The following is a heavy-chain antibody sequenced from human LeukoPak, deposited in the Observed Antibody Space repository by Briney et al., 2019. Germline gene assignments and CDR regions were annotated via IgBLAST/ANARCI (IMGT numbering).Heavy chain of an antibody. CDR3: ARGDYHYYYYGMDV. V-gene: IGHV1-69*04. Sequence: SVNVSYKASGGTFSSYAISWVRQAPGQGLEWMGRIIPIFGIANYAQKFQGRVTITADKSTSTAYMELSSLRSEDTAVYYCARGDYHYYYYGMDVWGQGTTVTVSS. CDR1: GGTFSSYA. CDR2: IIPIFGIA. D-gene: IGHD3-16*01. J-gene: IGHJ6*02.